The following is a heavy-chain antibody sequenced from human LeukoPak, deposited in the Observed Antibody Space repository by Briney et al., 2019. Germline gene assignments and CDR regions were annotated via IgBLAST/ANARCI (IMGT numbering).Heavy chain of an antibody. Sequence: SETLSLTCTVSGGSISSSSYYWGWIRQPPGKGLEWIGSIYYSGSTYYNPSLKSRVTISVDTSTNQFSLKLSSVTAADTAVYYCARVSYYYYYMDVWGKGTTVTVSS. J-gene: IGHJ6*03. CDR2: IYYSGST. V-gene: IGHV4-39*07. CDR3: ARVSYYYYYMDV. CDR1: GGSISSSSYY.